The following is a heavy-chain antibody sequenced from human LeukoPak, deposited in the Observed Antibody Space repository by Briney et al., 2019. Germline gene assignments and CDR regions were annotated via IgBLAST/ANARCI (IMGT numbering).Heavy chain of an antibody. Sequence: ASVKVSCKASGYTFTSYGISWVRQAPGKGLEWMGWISAYNAKTNYAQKFQGRVTMTTHTSTSTAYMELRSLRSDDTAMYYCARDGVGYSDALHYYGLDVWGQGTTVTVS. V-gene: IGHV1-18*01. J-gene: IGHJ6*02. D-gene: IGHD5-18*01. CDR1: GYTFTSYG. CDR2: ISAYNAKT. CDR3: ARDGVGYSDALHYYGLDV.